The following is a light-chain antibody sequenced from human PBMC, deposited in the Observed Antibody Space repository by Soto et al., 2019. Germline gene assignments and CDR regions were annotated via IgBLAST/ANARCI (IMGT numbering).Light chain of an antibody. J-gene: IGLJ1*01. V-gene: IGLV1-40*01. CDR1: SSNVGGCYD. CDR2: GIS. CDR3: QSYDSSLGYV. Sequence: QSVLTQPASVSGSPGQSVTISCTGTSSNVGGCYDVPWYQQLPGRAPKLLIYGISNRPSGVPDRFSGSKSGPSASLAITGLQAEDEADYYCQSYDSSLGYVFGTGTKVTVL.